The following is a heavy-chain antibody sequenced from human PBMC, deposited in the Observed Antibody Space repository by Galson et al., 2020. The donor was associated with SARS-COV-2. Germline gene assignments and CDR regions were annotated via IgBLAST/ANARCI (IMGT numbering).Heavy chain of an antibody. D-gene: IGHD2-2*01. Sequence: ASETLSLTCTVSGYSMSSGYYWGWIRPPPGKGLEWVGNIYHSGTTYYNPSLKSRVTISVDTSNNHFSLKLRSVTAADTAVYYCARGTHCSGTSCNYWYFDLWGRGTLVTVSS. CDR2: IYHSGTT. CDR1: GYSMSSGYY. CDR3: ARGTHCSGTSCNYWYFDL. V-gene: IGHV4-38-2*02. J-gene: IGHJ2*01.